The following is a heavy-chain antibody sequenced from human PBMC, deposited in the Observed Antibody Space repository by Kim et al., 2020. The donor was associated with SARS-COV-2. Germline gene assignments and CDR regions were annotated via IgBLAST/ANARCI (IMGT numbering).Heavy chain of an antibody. J-gene: IGHJ4*02. CDR2: ISSSGSTI. CDR3: ARGTRIVVITIDS. V-gene: IGHV3-48*02. CDR1: GFTFSDYS. Sequence: GGSLRLSCAASGFTFSDYSMHWVRQAPGRGLEWVSYISSSGSTIYYADSVKGRFTISRDNAKNSLYLQMNSLRDDDTAVYYCARGTRIVVITIDSWGQGTLVTVSS. D-gene: IGHD3-22*01.